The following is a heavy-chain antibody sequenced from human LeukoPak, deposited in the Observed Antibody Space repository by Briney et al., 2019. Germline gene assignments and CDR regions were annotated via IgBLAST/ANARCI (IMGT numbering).Heavy chain of an antibody. CDR3: AREYYDSSAYAS. J-gene: IGHJ5*02. V-gene: IGHV1-2*06. CDR1: GYTFTGYY. D-gene: IGHD3-22*01. CDR2: INPNSGGT. Sequence: GASVKVSCKASGYTFTGYYMHWVRQAPGQGLEWMGRINPNSGGTNYAQKFQGRVTMTRDTSISTAYMELSRLRSDDTAVYYCAREYYDSSAYASWGQGTLVTVSS.